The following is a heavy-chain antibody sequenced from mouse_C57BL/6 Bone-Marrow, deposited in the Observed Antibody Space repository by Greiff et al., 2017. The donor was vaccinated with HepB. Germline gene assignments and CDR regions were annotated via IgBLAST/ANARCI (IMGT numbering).Heavy chain of an antibody. CDR2: ISSGGSYT. Sequence: EVQVVESGGDLVKPGGSLKLSCAASGFTFSSYGMSWVRQTPDKRLEWVATISSGGSYTYYPDSVKGRFTISRDNAKNTLYLQMSSLKSEDTAMYYCARGGLGGVAYWGQGTLVTVSA. CDR1: GFTFSSYG. V-gene: IGHV5-6*01. J-gene: IGHJ3*01. D-gene: IGHD2-4*01. CDR3: ARGGLGGVAY.